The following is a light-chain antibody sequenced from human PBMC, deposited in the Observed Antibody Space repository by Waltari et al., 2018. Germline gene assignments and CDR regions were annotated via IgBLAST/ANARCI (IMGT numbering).Light chain of an antibody. Sequence: DIVMTQSPDSLAVSLGERATINCKSTQNVLSNSNSKNYLSWYQQKPGQPPRLLIYWASTRESGVPDRFSGSGSGTDFTLTIRSLQAEDVAVYYCQQYYSSPFTFGPGTKVDIK. J-gene: IGKJ3*01. V-gene: IGKV4-1*01. CDR1: QNVLSNSNSKNY. CDR3: QQYYSSPFT. CDR2: WAS.